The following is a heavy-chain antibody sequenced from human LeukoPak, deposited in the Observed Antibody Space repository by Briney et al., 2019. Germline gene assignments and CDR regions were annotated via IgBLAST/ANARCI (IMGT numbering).Heavy chain of an antibody. CDR1: GFTFSSNA. D-gene: IGHD6-19*01. CDR3: AKVGSSGWPPLDY. Sequence: GGSLRLSCAASGFTFSSNAMAWVRQAPGKGLEWVSAISGSGGSTYYADSVKGRFTISRDKSKNTLYLQMNSLRAEDTAVYYCAKVGSSGWPPLDYWGQGTMVTVSS. CDR2: ISGSGGST. J-gene: IGHJ4*02. V-gene: IGHV3-23*01.